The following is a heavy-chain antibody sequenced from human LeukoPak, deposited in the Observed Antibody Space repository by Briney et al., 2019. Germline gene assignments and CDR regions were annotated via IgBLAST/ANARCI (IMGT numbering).Heavy chain of an antibody. Sequence: SGTLSLTCTVSGGSISSSNWWSWVRQPPGKGLEWIGEIYHSGSTNYNPSLKSRVTISVDRSKNQFSLKLSSVTAADTAVYYCARGKQLAPNYYYYYGMDVWGQGTTVTVSS. J-gene: IGHJ6*02. CDR3: ARGKQLAPNYYYYYGMDV. CDR2: IYHSGST. CDR1: GGSISSSNW. D-gene: IGHD6-13*01. V-gene: IGHV4-4*02.